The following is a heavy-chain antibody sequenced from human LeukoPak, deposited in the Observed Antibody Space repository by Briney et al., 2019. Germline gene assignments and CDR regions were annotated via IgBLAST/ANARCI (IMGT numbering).Heavy chain of an antibody. CDR1: GFTFSNAW. Sequence: GGSLRLSCAASGFTFSNAWMSWVRQAPGKGLEGGARIKSKTDGGTTDYAAPVKGRFTISRDDSKNTLYLQMNSLKTEDTAVYYCARDTTYVFGVVKDAFDIWGQGTMVTVSS. CDR2: IKSKTDGGTT. J-gene: IGHJ3*02. CDR3: ARDTTYVFGVVKDAFDI. D-gene: IGHD3-3*01. V-gene: IGHV3-15*01.